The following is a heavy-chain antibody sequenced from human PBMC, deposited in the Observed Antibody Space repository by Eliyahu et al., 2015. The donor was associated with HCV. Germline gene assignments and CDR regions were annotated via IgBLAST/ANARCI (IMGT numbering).Heavy chain of an antibody. J-gene: IGHJ5*02. Sequence: PGSSVKVSCKASGGTFTSYTISWVRQAPGQGLEWLGGIIPVFGTANYAQKFQGRVTITADETPDPAQLGLGSLRSDDTAVYYCALEGGSSGPRWFDPWGQGTLVTVSS. D-gene: IGHD6-19*01. CDR3: ALEGGSSGPRWFDP. CDR2: IIPVFGTA. V-gene: IGHV1-69*01. CDR1: GGTFTSYT.